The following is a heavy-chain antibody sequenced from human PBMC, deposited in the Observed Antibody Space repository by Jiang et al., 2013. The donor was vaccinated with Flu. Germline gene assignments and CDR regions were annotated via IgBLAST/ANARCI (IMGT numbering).Heavy chain of an antibody. CDR2: IDSGGSST. J-gene: IGHJ4*02. V-gene: IGHV3-74*01. D-gene: IGHD1-14*01. CDR3: ARGEASGPPAAFDY. CDR1: GFSFSRHW. Sequence: QLVESGGGLLQPGGSLRLSCAASGFSFSRHWMHWVRQAPGKGLVWVSRIDSGGSSTIYADSVKGRFTISRDNAKNTLYLQMNALGAEDTAVYYCARGEASGPPAAFDYWGQGTLVTVSS.